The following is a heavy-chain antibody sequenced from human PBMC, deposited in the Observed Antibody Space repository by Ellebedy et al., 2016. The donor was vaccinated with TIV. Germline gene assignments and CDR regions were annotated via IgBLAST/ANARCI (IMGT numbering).Heavy chain of an antibody. D-gene: IGHD2-2*01. CDR3: ARSCSPSCWECLEY. CDR2: LTHTGRT. CDR1: SGSVSSGDYY. Sequence: SETLSLXCTVSSGSVSSGDYYWTWIRQPPGKGLEWVGHLTHTGRTNYNPSLQSRVAISLDSSKTQFSLELNSVTAADTAVYFCARSCSPSCWECLEYWGQGVLVTVSS. J-gene: IGHJ4*02. V-gene: IGHV4-61*08.